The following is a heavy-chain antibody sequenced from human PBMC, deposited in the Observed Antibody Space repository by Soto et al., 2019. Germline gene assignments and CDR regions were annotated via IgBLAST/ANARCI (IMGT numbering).Heavy chain of an antibody. CDR1: GGTFSSYA. CDR3: ARDDGIAVAGTRDKYYYYGMDV. D-gene: IGHD6-19*01. V-gene: IGHV1-69*13. Sequence: SVKVSCKASGGTFSSYAISWVRQAPGQGLEWMGGIIPIFGTANYAQKFQGRVTITADESTSTAYMELSSLRSEDTAVYYCARDDGIAVAGTRDKYYYYGMDVWGQGTTVTVSS. CDR2: IIPIFGTA. J-gene: IGHJ6*02.